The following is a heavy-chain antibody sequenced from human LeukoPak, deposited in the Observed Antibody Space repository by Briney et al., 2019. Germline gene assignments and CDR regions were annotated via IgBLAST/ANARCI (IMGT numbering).Heavy chain of an antibody. CDR3: TTYGSGRKFDY. CDR2: ISYDGSNK. J-gene: IGHJ4*02. CDR1: GFTFSSYA. Sequence: PGGSLRLSCAASGFTFSSYAMHWVRQAPGKGLEWVAVISYDGSNKYYADSVKGRFTISRDNSKNTLYLQMNSLRAEDTAVYYCTTYGSGRKFDYWGQGILVTVSS. D-gene: IGHD3-10*01. V-gene: IGHV3-30*04.